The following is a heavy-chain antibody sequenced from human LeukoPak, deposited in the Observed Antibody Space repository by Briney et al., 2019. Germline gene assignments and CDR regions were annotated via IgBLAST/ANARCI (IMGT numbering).Heavy chain of an antibody. CDR3: ARSAGYYYDSSGYYFDY. V-gene: IGHV4-38-2*01. J-gene: IGHJ4*02. D-gene: IGHD3-22*01. CDR1: GYSISRGYY. Sequence: SETLSLTCGVSGYSISRGYYWAWIRQPPGKGLEWIGTIYHTGSTYYTPSLKSRVTISVDTSKNQFSLKLSSVTAADTAVYYCARSAGYYYDSSGYYFDYWGQGTLVTVSS. CDR2: IYHTGST.